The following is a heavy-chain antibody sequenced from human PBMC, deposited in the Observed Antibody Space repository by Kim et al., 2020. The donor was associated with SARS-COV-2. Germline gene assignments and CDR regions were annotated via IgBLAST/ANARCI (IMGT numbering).Heavy chain of an antibody. CDR2: ISAYNGNT. CDR1: GYTFTSYG. CDR3: ARSPPLRFLEWLLVASPKTDGTSPHHYYNYGIDV. V-gene: IGHV1-18*01. Sequence: ASVKVSCKASGYTFTSYGISWVRQAPGQGLEWMGWISAYNGNTNYAQKLQGRVTMTTDTSTSTAYMELRSLRSDDTAVYYCARSPPLRFLEWLLVASPKTDGTSPHHYYNYGIDVWGQGTTVTVSS. D-gene: IGHD3-3*01. J-gene: IGHJ6*02.